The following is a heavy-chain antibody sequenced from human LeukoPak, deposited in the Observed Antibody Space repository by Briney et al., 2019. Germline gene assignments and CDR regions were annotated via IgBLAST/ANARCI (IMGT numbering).Heavy chain of an antibody. J-gene: IGHJ4*02. D-gene: IGHD2-15*01. CDR1: GYTFINYG. CDR2: ISAENGNT. Sequence: GASVKVSCKASGYTFINYGISCVRQAPGQGLEWMGWISAENGNTGYVENLQGRVTMTTDTPSSTVYMELTSLRSHATAVFYCARVPPDIVVVVAATEWGQGTLVTVSS. CDR3: ARVPPDIVVVVAATE. V-gene: IGHV1-18*01.